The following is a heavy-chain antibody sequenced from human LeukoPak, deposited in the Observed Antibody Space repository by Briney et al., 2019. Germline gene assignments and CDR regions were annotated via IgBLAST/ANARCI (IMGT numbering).Heavy chain of an antibody. CDR3: AIDRSPYSSSLLDC. J-gene: IGHJ4*02. CDR1: GFIFGNYP. CDR2: ISGSGDST. D-gene: IGHD6-13*01. Sequence: GGSLRLSCAASGFIFGNYPMSWVRQAPGKGLEWVSGISGSGDSTFYAASVNGRVTISRDNSKNTLYLQMNSLRGDDTAVYYCAIDRSPYSSSLLDCWGQGTLVTVSS. V-gene: IGHV3-23*01.